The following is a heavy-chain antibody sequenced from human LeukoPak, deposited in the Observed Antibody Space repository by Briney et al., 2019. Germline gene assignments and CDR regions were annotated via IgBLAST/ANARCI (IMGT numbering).Heavy chain of an antibody. CDR1: GYSFTSYW. D-gene: IGHD2-2*01. CDR2: IYPGDSDT. Sequence: GESLKISFKGSGYSFTSYWIGWVRQMPGKGLEWMGIIYPGDSDTRYSPSFQGQVTISADKSISTAYLQWSSLKASDTAMYYCARVGYCSSTSCRTPPFFDYWGQGTLVTVSS. CDR3: ARVGYCSSTSCRTPPFFDY. V-gene: IGHV5-51*01. J-gene: IGHJ4*02.